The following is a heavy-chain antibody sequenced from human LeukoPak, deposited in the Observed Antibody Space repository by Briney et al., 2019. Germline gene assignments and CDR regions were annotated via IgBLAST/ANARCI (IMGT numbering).Heavy chain of an antibody. Sequence: LSGGSLRLSCAVSGSTVSSNFMSWVRQAPGKGPEWVSVIYTSGITYYADSVRGRFSISRDNSKNTLYLQMDSLTVEDTAVYYCAREDAGGTYSFDYWGQGILVTVSS. D-gene: IGHD1-26*01. CDR2: IYTSGIT. V-gene: IGHV3-66*01. CDR1: GSTVSSNF. CDR3: AREDAGGTYSFDY. J-gene: IGHJ4*02.